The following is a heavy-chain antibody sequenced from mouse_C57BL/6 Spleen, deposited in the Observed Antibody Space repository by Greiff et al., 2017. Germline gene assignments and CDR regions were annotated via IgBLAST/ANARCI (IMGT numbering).Heavy chain of an antibody. CDR1: GYTFTSYW. CDR3: ARRSYYSNYDYAMDY. Sequence: QVQLKQPGAELVKPGASVKLSCKASGYTFTSYWMHWVKQRPGQGLEWIGMIHPNSGSTNYNEKFKSKATLTVDKSSSTAYMQLSSLTSEDSAVYYCARRSYYSNYDYAMDYWGQGTSVTVSS. CDR2: IHPNSGST. J-gene: IGHJ4*01. D-gene: IGHD2-5*01. V-gene: IGHV1-64*01.